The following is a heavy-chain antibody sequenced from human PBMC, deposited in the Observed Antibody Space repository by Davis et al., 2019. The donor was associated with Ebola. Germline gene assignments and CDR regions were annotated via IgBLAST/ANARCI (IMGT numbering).Heavy chain of an antibody. V-gene: IGHV4-59*08. D-gene: IGHD3-16*01. CDR2: VYNSVST. CDR3: ARHRPVPGGKGGSYYYGVDV. J-gene: IGHJ6*02. CDR1: GGSISGYY. Sequence: PSETLSLTCTVSGGSISGYYWSWVRQPPGKGLEWIGYVYNSVSTKYNPSLESRVTISADTSKNQFSLRLGSVTAADTAIYYCARHRPVPGGKGGSYYYGVDVWGQGTTVTVSS.